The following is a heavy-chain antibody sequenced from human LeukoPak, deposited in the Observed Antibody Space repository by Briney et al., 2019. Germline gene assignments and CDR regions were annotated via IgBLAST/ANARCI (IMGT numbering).Heavy chain of an antibody. CDR1: GFTFSSYA. D-gene: IGHD1-26*01. CDR2: VSGSGGST. Sequence: GGSLRLSCAASGFTFSSYAMSWVRQAPGKGLEWVSAVSGSGGSTYYTDSVKGRSTISRDNSKNTLYLQMNSLRAEDTALYFCAKYSGSYYKLYYLDYWGQGTLVTVSS. CDR3: AKYSGSYYKLYYLDY. V-gene: IGHV3-23*01. J-gene: IGHJ4*02.